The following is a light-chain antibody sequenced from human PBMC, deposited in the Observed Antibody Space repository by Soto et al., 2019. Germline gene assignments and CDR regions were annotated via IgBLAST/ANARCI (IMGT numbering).Light chain of an antibody. V-gene: IGKV3-11*01. CDR1: QSVSNY. J-gene: IGKJ1*01. CDR3: VQRSTWPWT. CDR2: DTF. Sequence: IVLTQSPATLSLSPGARATLSCRAGQSVSNYLAWYQQKPGQAPRLLIYDTFNRATGIPARFSGSGSGTDLTLTISSLEPEDLAVYFCVQRSTWPWTSGQGTKGAMK.